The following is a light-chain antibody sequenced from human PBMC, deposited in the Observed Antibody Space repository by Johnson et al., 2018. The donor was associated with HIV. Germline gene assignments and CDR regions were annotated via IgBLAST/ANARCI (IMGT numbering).Light chain of an antibody. V-gene: IGLV1-51*02. CDR1: SSNIGNNY. CDR3: GTWDNSLTTGGV. CDR2: ENN. Sequence: QSVLTQPPSVSAAPGQKVTISCSGSSSNIGNNYVSWYQQLPGTAPKLLIYENNERPSGIPDRFSDSKSGTSVILAITGLQTGDEADYYCGTWDNSLTTGGVFGTGTKVTVL. J-gene: IGLJ1*01.